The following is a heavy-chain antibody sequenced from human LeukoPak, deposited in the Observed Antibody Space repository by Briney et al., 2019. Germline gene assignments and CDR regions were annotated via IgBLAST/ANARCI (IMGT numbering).Heavy chain of an antibody. J-gene: IGHJ4*02. D-gene: IGHD6-19*01. CDR3: ARWYSSGWYSDY. V-gene: IGHV3-21*06. CDR2: VSGTSECI. Sequence: PGGSLRLSCAASGFIFSTYSMIWVRQAPGKGLEWVSSVSGTSECIYYADSVRGRFTISRDNAKNTVYLQMNSLRAEDTAVYYCARWYSSGWYSDYWGQGTLVTVSS. CDR1: GFIFSTYS.